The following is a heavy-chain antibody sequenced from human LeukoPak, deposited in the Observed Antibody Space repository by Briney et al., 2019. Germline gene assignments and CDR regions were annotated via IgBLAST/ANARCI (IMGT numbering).Heavy chain of an antibody. V-gene: IGHV3-21*01. CDR3: ARGAIAVAGDWYFDL. J-gene: IGHJ2*01. Sequence: GGSLRLSCAASGFTFSSYSMNWVRQDPGKGLEWVSSISSSSSYIYYADSVKGRFTISRDNAKNSLYLQMNSLRAEDTAVYYCARGAIAVAGDWYFDLWGRGTLVTVSS. D-gene: IGHD6-19*01. CDR2: ISSSSSYI. CDR1: GFTFSSYS.